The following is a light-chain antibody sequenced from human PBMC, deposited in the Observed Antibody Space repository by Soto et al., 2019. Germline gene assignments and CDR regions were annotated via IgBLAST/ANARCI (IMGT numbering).Light chain of an antibody. Sequence: EIVMTQSPATLSVSPGERATLSCRASQSGSSKLAWYQQKPGQAPRVLIYGASTRATGIPDRFSGSGSGTEFALTISSLQSEDFAVYYCQHYNDWPPTWTFGQGTRVEIK. CDR2: GAS. V-gene: IGKV3-15*01. J-gene: IGKJ1*01. CDR1: QSGSSK. CDR3: QHYNDWPPTWT.